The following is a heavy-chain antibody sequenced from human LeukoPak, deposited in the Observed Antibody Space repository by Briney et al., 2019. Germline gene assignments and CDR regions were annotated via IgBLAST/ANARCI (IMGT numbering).Heavy chain of an antibody. CDR1: GFTFSSYW. CDR2: IKQDGSEK. CDR3: ARVYSSSWYSGYLYMDV. J-gene: IGHJ6*03. Sequence: GGSLRLSCAASGFTFSSYWMSWVRQAPGKGLEWVANIKQDGSEKYYVDSVKGRFTISRDNAKQSLYLQMSSLRAEDTAVYYCARVYSSSWYSGYLYMDVWGKGTTVTVSS. D-gene: IGHD6-13*01. V-gene: IGHV3-7*01.